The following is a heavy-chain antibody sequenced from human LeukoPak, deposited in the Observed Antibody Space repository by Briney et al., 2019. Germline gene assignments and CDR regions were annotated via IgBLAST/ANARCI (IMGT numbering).Heavy chain of an antibody. Sequence: ASVKVSCKASGYTFTSYYMHLVRQAHGLGLDWMGIINPSGGSTSYAQKFQGRVTMTRDTSTSTVYMELSSLRSEDTAVYYCAREGDCRTDSDYWGQGTLVTVSS. CDR1: GYTFTSYY. CDR3: AREGDCRTDSDY. CDR2: INPSGGST. J-gene: IGHJ4*02. V-gene: IGHV1-46*01. D-gene: IGHD2-21*02.